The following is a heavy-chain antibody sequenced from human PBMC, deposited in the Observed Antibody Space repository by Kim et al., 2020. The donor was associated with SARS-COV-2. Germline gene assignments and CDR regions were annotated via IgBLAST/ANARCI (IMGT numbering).Heavy chain of an antibody. CDR3: ARVGSWYLDYYYYYMDV. CDR1: GFTFSTYW. D-gene: IGHD6-13*01. CDR2: IKSDGSST. J-gene: IGHJ6*03. V-gene: IGHV3-74*01. Sequence: GGSLRLSCAASGFTFSTYWMHWVRQAPGKGLVWVSRIKSDGSSTFYADSVKGRFTISRDNAKNTLYLQMNSLRAEDTAVYYCARVGSWYLDYYYYYMDVWGKGTTVTVSS.